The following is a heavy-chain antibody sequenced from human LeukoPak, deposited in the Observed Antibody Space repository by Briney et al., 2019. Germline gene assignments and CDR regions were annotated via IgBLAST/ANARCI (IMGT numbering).Heavy chain of an antibody. V-gene: IGHV1-18*01. CDR2: ISAYNGNT. CDR1: GYTFTSYG. D-gene: IGHD3-3*01. J-gene: IGHJ6*02. CDR3: ASLEPPYYDFWSGKKYGMDV. Sequence: GASVKVSCKASGYTFTSYGISWVRQAPGQGLEWMGWISAYNGNTNYAQKLQGRVTMTTDTSTSTAYMELRSLRSDDTAVYYCASLEPPYYDFWSGKKYGMDVWGQGTTVTVSS.